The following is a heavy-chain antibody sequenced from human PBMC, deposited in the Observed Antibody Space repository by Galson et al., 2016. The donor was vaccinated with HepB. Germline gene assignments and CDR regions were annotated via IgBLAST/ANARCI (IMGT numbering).Heavy chain of an antibody. CDR1: GFTVSGNY. Sequence: SLRLSCAASGFTVSGNYMTWVRQAPGKGLEWVSLIYSAGNTYYAESVKGRFTISRDKSKYMLYLQMNSLKVEDTAVYYCARVYLWRFDPWGQGTLVTVSS. CDR2: IYSAGNT. V-gene: IGHV3-53*01. D-gene: IGHD2-21*01. CDR3: ARVYLWRFDP. J-gene: IGHJ5*02.